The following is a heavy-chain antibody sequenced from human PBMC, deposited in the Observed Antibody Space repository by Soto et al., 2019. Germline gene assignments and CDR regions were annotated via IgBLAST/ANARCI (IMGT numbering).Heavy chain of an antibody. V-gene: IGHV3-23*01. CDR3: AKDLVVGALDY. Sequence: GGSLRLSCAASGFTFTAYTLNWVRQPPGKGPEWVSAITGSGDVTYYADSVKGRFTISRDNSRNTVNLEMNSLRAEDTALYYCAKDLVVGALDYWGQGILVTVSS. CDR1: GFTFTAYT. J-gene: IGHJ4*02. D-gene: IGHD1-26*01. CDR2: ITGSGDVT.